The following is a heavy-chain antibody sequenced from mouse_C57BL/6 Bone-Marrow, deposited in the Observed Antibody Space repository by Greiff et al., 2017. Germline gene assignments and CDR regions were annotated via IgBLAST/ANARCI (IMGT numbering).Heavy chain of an antibody. Sequence: QVQLQQPGAELVMPGASVKLSCKASGYTFTSYCMHWVKQRPGQGLEWIGEIDPSDSYTNYNQKFKGKSTMTVEKSSNTAYMQLSSLTSEDSEVYDCARSFRQYFDYGGQGTTLTVSS. CDR2: IDPSDSYT. V-gene: IGHV1-69*01. CDR1: GYTFTSYC. CDR3: ARSFRQYFDY. J-gene: IGHJ2*01.